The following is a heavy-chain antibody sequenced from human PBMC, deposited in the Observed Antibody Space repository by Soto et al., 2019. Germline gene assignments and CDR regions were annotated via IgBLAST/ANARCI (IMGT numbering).Heavy chain of an antibody. J-gene: IGHJ6*02. CDR3: ARVGHITNYGMAV. CDR1: GGTFSSYP. CDR2: IIPCFGSS. Sequence: QVQLVQSGAEVKKPGSSVKVSCEASGGTFSSYPINWVRQAPGHGLEWMGGIIPCFGSSNYAQKFQGRVTITADDSTSTAYMELRSLRSEDTAVYYCARVGHITNYGMAVWGQGTTVTVSS. V-gene: IGHV1-69*01. D-gene: IGHD1-26*01.